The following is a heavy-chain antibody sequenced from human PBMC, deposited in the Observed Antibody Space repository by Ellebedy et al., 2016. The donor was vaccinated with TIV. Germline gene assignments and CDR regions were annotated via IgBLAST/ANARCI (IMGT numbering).Heavy chain of an antibody. CDR3: AKDRAYYYDSSGYSDAFDV. CDR1: GFTFNSYA. J-gene: IGHJ3*01. Sequence: GGSLRLXXAASGFTFNSYAMSWVRLAPGKGLEWVSVISGSGGSTYYVDSVKGRFTISRDKSKNTLYLQMNSLRGEDTAVYYCAKDRAYYYDSSGYSDAFDVWGQGTMVTVSS. D-gene: IGHD3-22*01. V-gene: IGHV3-23*01. CDR2: ISGSGGST.